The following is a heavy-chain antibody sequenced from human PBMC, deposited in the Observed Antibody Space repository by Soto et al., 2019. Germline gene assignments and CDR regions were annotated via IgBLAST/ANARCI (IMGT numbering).Heavy chain of an antibody. CDR3: ARPSYSSGYY. CDR2: ISGSASTI. D-gene: IGHD6-19*01. J-gene: IGHJ4*02. V-gene: IGHV3-48*02. CDR1: GFTFSNFA. Sequence: EVQVVESGGGLVQPGGSPRLSCTASGFTFSNFAMNWVRQAPGKGLECVAYISGSASTIFYAESVKGRFTISRDNAKNSLYLQMNSLTDEDTGVYYCARPSYSSGYYWGQGTLVTVAS.